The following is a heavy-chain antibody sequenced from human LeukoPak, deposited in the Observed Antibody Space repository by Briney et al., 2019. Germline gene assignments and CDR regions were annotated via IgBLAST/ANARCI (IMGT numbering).Heavy chain of an antibody. Sequence: AASVKVSFKASGGTFSSYAISWVRQAPGQGLEWMGGIIPIFGTANYAQKFQGRVTITADESTSTAYMELSSLRSEDTAVYYCARGSIVVVPAAPGSYYYYGMDVWGQGTTVTVSS. D-gene: IGHD2-2*01. V-gene: IGHV1-69*13. J-gene: IGHJ6*02. CDR2: IIPIFGTA. CDR3: ARGSIVVVPAAPGSYYYYGMDV. CDR1: GGTFSSYA.